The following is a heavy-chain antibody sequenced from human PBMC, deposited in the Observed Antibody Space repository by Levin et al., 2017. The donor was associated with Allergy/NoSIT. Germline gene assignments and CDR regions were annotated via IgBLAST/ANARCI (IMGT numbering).Heavy chain of an antibody. CDR2: FYHNGNT. CDR1: GDSISSGGYS. J-gene: IGHJ5*02. V-gene: IGHV4-30-2*01. D-gene: IGHD2/OR15-2a*01. Sequence: SETLSLTCAVSGDSISSGGYSWSWIRQPPGKGLEWIGYFYHNGNTYYNLSLRSRVTISVDRSKNHFSLKLNSVTAADTAVDYCARANMVLGDNWLDPWGQGILVTVSS. CDR3: ARANMVLGDNWLDP.